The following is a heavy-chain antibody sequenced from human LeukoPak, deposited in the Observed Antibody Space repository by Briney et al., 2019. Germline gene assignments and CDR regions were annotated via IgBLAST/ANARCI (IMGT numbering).Heavy chain of an antibody. J-gene: IGHJ4*02. CDR1: GYSISSGYY. V-gene: IGHV4-38-2*02. CDR2: IYHSGST. D-gene: IGHD1-14*01. Sequence: SETLSLTCTVSGYSISSGYYWGWIRQPPGKGLEWIGSIYHSGSTYYNPSLKSRVTISVDTSKNQFSLKLSSVTAADTAVYYCARDRTGWASDFWGQGSLVTVSS. CDR3: ARDRTGWASDF.